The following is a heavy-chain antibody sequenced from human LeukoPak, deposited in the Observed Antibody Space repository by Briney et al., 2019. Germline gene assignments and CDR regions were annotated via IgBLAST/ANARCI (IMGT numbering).Heavy chain of an antibody. V-gene: IGHV3-21*01. Sequence: GGSLRLSCAASGFTFSSYAMSWVRQAPGKGLEWVSSISSSSSYIYYADSVKGRFTISRDNAKNSLYLQMNSLRAEDTAVYYCARRGRDGNFDYWGQGTLVTVSS. CDR1: GFTFSSYA. D-gene: IGHD1-26*01. CDR2: ISSSSSYI. J-gene: IGHJ4*02. CDR3: ARRGRDGNFDY.